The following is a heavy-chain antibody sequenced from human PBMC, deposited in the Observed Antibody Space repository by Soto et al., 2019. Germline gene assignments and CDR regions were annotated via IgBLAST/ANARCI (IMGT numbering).Heavy chain of an antibody. CDR3: ARVVVVAATLYSWFDP. CDR1: GGSISSGGYY. V-gene: IGHV4-31*03. D-gene: IGHD2-15*01. J-gene: IGHJ5*02. CDR2: IYYSGST. Sequence: QVQLQESGPGLVKPSQTLSLTCTVSGGSISSGGYYWSWIRQHPGKGLEWIGYIYYSGSTYYNPSLKGRVTISVDTSKNQFSLKLSSVTAADTAVYYCARVVVVAATLYSWFDPWGQGTLVTVSS.